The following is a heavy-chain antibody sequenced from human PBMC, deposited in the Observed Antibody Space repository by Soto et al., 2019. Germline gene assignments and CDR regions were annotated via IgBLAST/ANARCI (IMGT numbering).Heavy chain of an antibody. CDR1: GGSFNSENYF. Sequence: SETLSLTCAVSGGSFNSENYFWSWIRQPPGKGLEWIGYTHYSGSTNYNPSLESRVTISADTSKNQFSLKLSSVTAADTAVYYCAKSVDYSSLTGDWFDSWGQGTLVTVSS. J-gene: IGHJ5*01. D-gene: IGHD6-19*01. V-gene: IGHV4-61*01. CDR3: AKSVDYSSLTGDWFDS. CDR2: THYSGST.